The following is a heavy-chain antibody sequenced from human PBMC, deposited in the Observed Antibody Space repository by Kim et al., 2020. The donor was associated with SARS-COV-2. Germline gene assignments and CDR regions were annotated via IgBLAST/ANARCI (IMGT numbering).Heavy chain of an antibody. V-gene: IGHV3-21*01. CDR3: ASSGVNDAFDI. Sequence: GGSLRLSCAASGFTFSSYSMNWVRQAPGKGLEWVSSISSSSSYIYYEDSVKGRFTISRDNAKNSLYLQMNSLRAEDTAVYYCASSGVNDAFDIWGQGTMVSVSS. CDR2: ISSSSSYI. J-gene: IGHJ3*02. CDR1: GFTFSSYS.